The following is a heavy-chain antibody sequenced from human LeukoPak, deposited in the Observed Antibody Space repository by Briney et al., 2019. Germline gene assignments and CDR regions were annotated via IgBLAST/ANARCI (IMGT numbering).Heavy chain of an antibody. CDR3: AAGRSGYDQFDY. CDR1: GFTFSSYA. D-gene: IGHD5-12*01. Sequence: QTGGSLRLSCAASGFTFSSYAMSWVRQAPGKGLEWVSAISGSGGSTYYADSVKGRFTISRDSSKNTLYLQMNSLRAEDTAVYYCAAGRSGYDQFDYWGQGTLVTVSS. V-gene: IGHV3-23*01. CDR2: ISGSGGST. J-gene: IGHJ4*02.